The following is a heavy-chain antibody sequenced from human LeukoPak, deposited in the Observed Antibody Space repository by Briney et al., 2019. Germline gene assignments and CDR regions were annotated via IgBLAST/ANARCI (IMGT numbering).Heavy chain of an antibody. CDR3: ARMYSGSSSGRGAFDI. V-gene: IGHV4-59*01. CDR2: IYYSGGT. D-gene: IGHD1-26*01. Sequence: PSETLSLTCTVSGGSISSYYWSWIRQPPGKGLEWIGYIYYSGGTNYNPSLKSRVTISVDTSKNQFSLKLSSVTAADTAVYYCARMYSGSSSGRGAFDIWGQGTMVTVSS. J-gene: IGHJ3*02. CDR1: GGSISSYY.